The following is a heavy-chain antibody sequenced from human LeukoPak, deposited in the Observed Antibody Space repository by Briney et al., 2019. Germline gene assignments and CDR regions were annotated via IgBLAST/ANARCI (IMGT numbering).Heavy chain of an antibody. CDR3: AREFKSGYGMWA. CDR2: ITSSSDYV. D-gene: IGHD5-18*01. V-gene: IGHV3-21*01. CDR1: GFTFSSYS. J-gene: IGHJ5*02. Sequence: PGGSLRLSCAASGFTFSSYSMNWVRQAPGKGLEWVSSITSSSDYVYYADSVKGRFTISRDNAENSLHLQMNSLRADDTAVYYCAREFKSGYGMWAWGQGTLVTVS.